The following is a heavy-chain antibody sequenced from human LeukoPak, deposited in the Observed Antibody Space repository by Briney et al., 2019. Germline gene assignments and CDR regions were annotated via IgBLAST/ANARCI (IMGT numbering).Heavy chain of an antibody. CDR3: ARGQKYRSGYTVTELGSGYFDY. J-gene: IGHJ4*02. CDR1: GASISGSSHYF. Sequence: SETLTLTCTVSGASISGSSHYFWGWIRQTPGKGLEWIGSIYYSGITYYTPSLKSRLTISVDTSRNQFSLRLSSVTAADTAVYYCARGQKYRSGYTVTELGSGYFDYWGQGTLVTVSS. D-gene: IGHD5-18*01. V-gene: IGHV4-39*07. CDR2: IYYSGIT.